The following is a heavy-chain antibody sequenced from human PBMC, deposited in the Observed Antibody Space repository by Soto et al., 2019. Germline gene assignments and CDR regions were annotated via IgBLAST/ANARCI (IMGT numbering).Heavy chain of an antibody. V-gene: IGHV1-18*01. CDR3: ARDRLRGYDSSGFYS. CDR2: INPSDGNR. J-gene: IGHJ4*02. Sequence: ASVKVSCKASGYTFTSYAMHSLRQAPGQGLEWMGWINPSDGNRNFAQKFEDRVTMTTATSTNTVFLELRSLKSDDTAIYYCARDRLRGYDSSGFYSWGQGTMVTVSS. D-gene: IGHD3-22*01. CDR1: GYTFTSYA.